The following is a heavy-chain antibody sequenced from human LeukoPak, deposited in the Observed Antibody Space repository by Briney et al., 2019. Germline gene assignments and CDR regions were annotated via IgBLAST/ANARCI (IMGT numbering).Heavy chain of an antibody. CDR3: ARGELGYCVD. V-gene: IGHV1-2*02. D-gene: IGHD2-15*01. CDR2: INPNTGGT. J-gene: IGHJ4*02. CDR1: GYTFTGYY. Sequence: ASVKVSCKASGYTFTGYYIHWVRQAPGQGLEWMGWINPNTGGTNYAQNFQGRVTMTRDTSISTGYMELSRLRSDDTALYYCARGELGYCVDWGQGTLVTVSS.